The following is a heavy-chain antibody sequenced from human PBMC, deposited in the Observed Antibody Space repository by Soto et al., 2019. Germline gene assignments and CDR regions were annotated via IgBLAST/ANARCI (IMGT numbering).Heavy chain of an antibody. CDR3: ARGGSDYEGSGYYQGHV. Sequence: QVQLVQCGAEVKKPGSSVKVSCKSSRGTFSNYGFSWVRQALGQGLECMGVIVPIFGAEHPQKFQGRVTITADESTNTVFMELRGLRSEDTVVYYCARGGSDYEGSGYYQGHVWGQGTTVTVSS. CDR1: RGTFSNYG. D-gene: IGHD3-22*01. J-gene: IGHJ6*02. V-gene: IGHV1-69*12. CDR2: IVPIFGA.